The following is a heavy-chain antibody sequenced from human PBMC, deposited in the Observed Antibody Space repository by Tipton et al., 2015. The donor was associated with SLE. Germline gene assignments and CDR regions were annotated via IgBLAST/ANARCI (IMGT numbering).Heavy chain of an antibody. CDR3: ARDLGYSYGDAFDI. D-gene: IGHD5-18*01. CDR2: ISSSSSTI. CDR1: GFTFSSYS. Sequence: GSLRLSCAASGFTFSSYSMNWVRQAPGKGLEWVSYISSSSSTIYYADSVKGRFTISRDNAKNSPYLQMNSLRAEDTAVYYCARDLGYSYGDAFDIWGQGTMVTVSS. J-gene: IGHJ3*02. V-gene: IGHV3-48*01.